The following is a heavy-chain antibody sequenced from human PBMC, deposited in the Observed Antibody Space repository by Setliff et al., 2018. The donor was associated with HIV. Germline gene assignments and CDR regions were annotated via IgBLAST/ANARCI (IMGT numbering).Heavy chain of an antibody. J-gene: IGHJ3*02. CDR2: LYPSDSDA. D-gene: IGHD3-9*01. CDR1: GYDFATYG. V-gene: IGHV5-51*01. Sequence: GESLTLSCKTSGYDFATYGIGWVRQMPGKGLEWMGVLYPSDSDAIYSPTFQGRVTISADKATNTAYLQWASLKSSDTAIYYCVRPLVIAFDTSDIWGQGTMVTVSS. CDR3: VRPLVIAFDTSDI.